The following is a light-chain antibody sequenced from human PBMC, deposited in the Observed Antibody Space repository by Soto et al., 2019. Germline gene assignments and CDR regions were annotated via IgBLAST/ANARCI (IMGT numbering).Light chain of an antibody. CDR2: WAS. J-gene: IGKJ2*01. CDR1: QSVLYSSNNKNY. V-gene: IGKV4-1*01. Sequence: DIVMTQSPDSLAVSLGERATINCKSSQSVLYSSNNKNYLAWYQQKPGRPPKLLIYWASTRESGVPDRFSGSGSGTDFTLTISSLQAEDVAVYYCQQYYSTPYTFGQGTKVEI. CDR3: QQYYSTPYT.